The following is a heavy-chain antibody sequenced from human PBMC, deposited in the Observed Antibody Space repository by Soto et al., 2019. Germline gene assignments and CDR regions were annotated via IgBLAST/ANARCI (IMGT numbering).Heavy chain of an antibody. CDR1: GFTFSSYA. CDR3: AKDHWWADPFGELGFDI. D-gene: IGHD3-10*01. V-gene: IGHV3-23*01. Sequence: QPGGSLRLSCAASGFTFSSYAMSWVRQAPGKGLEWVSAISGSGGSTYYADSVKGRFTISRDNSKNTLYLQMNSLRAEDTAVYYCAKDHWWADPFGELGFDIWGQGTMVTVSS. J-gene: IGHJ3*02. CDR2: ISGSGGST.